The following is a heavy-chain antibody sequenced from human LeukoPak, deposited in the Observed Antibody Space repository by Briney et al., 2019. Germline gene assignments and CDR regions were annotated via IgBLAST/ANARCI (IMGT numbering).Heavy chain of an antibody. V-gene: IGHV1-2*04. CDR2: INPNSGGT. CDR1: GYTFTGYY. Sequence: ASVKVSCKASGYTFTGYYMHWVRQAPGQGLEWMGRINPNSGGTNYAQKFQGWVTMTRDTSISTAYMELSRLRSDDTAVYYCARDPTVTTPDDYWGQGTLVTVSS. D-gene: IGHD4-17*01. CDR3: ARDPTVTTPDDY. J-gene: IGHJ4*02.